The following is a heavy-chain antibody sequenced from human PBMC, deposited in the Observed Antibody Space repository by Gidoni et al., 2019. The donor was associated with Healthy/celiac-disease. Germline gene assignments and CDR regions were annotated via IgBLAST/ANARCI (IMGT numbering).Heavy chain of an antibody. Sequence: QVQLVQSGAEVKQPGASVKVSCTASGYPFTRYHITGVRQATGQGLEWMGWMNPNSGNTGYAQKFQGRVTMTRNTSISTAYMELSSLRSEDTAGYYCASWYYYDSSGYYYGAFDIWGQGTMVTVSS. CDR3: ASWYYYDSSGYYYGAFDI. CDR2: MNPNSGNT. V-gene: IGHV1-8*01. J-gene: IGHJ3*02. D-gene: IGHD3-22*01. CDR1: GYPFTRYH.